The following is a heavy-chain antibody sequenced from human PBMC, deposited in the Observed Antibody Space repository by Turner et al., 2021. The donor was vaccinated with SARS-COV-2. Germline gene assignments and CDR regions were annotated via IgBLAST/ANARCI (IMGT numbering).Heavy chain of an antibody. CDR1: DYTFISHC. J-gene: IGHJ4*02. Sequence: QVQVVQSGADVKKHGAPVKVSCKASDYTFISHCISWVRQASGQGLEWMVWITAYNGSTNYAQKLKGRVTMTTETSTSTAYMELSSLRSDDTAVYYCARLGGVDRPGDYWGQGTLVTVSS. CDR3: ARLGGVDRPGDY. V-gene: IGHV1-18*01. CDR2: ITAYNGST. D-gene: IGHD2-21*02.